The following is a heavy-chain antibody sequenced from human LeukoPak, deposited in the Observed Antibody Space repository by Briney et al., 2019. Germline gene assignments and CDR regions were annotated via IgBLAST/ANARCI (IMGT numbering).Heavy chain of an antibody. J-gene: IGHJ4*02. CDR1: GFTVSSNS. D-gene: IGHD3-3*01. CDR2: ISGGGGST. Sequence: GGSLRLSCAASGFTVSSNSMSWVRQAPGKGLEWVSGISGGGGSTYYADSVKGRFTISRDNSKNTLYLQINSLRVEDTAVYYCAKETIFGDYWGQGTLVTVSS. V-gene: IGHV3-23*01. CDR3: AKETIFGDY.